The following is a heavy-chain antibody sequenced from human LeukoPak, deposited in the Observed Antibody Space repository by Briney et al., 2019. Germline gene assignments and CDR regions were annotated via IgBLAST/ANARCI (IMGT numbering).Heavy chain of an antibody. CDR3: AKTTAGYSSGRYPGWPVDY. D-gene: IGHD6-19*01. V-gene: IGHV3-23*01. J-gene: IGHJ4*02. Sequence: RGSLRLSCAASGFTFGSYAMYWVRQAPGKGLEWVSGISGSGGSTFYADSVKGRFTIFRDNSENTVYLQMNSLRADDTAVYYCAKTTAGYSSGRYPGWPVDYWGQGTLVTVSS. CDR2: ISGSGGST. CDR1: GFTFGSYA.